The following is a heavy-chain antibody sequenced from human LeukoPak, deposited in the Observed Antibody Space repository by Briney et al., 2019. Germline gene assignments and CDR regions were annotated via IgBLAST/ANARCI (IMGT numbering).Heavy chain of an antibody. Sequence: GGSLRLSCAASGFTFSTYNMNWVRQAPGKGLEWMAYINADSSTIQYADSVKGRFTTSRDNGKNSLYLQMNSLRGEDTAVYYCVRDNSRGQSLGVIYWGQGSMASVCS. CDR2: INADSSTI. V-gene: IGHV3-48*01. CDR1: GFTFSTYN. D-gene: IGHD3-22*01. CDR3: VRDNSRGQSLGVIY. J-gene: IGHJ4*02.